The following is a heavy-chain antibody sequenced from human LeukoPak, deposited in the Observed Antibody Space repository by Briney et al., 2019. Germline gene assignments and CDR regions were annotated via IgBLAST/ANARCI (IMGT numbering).Heavy chain of an antibody. D-gene: IGHD1-1*01. CDR2: IYFSGNT. CDR3: ARRTTGTHADAFDI. J-gene: IGHJ3*02. CDR1: RGSFTSYY. V-gene: IGHV4-59*01. Sequence: SEPLSLTCTVSRGSFTSYYWSWIRQPPGKGLEWIGVIYFSGNTKYNPSLQSRVTISLDMSQNQFSLRLRSVTAADTAVYYCARRTTGTHADAFDIWGQGTKVTVSS.